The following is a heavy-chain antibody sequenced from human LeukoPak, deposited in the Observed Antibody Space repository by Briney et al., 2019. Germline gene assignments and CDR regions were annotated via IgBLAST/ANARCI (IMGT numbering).Heavy chain of an antibody. CDR3: ARDREGIFDY. CDR2: IYYSGNT. CDR1: GGSISSGNYY. Sequence: PSETLSLTCTVSGGSISSGNYYWSWIRQHPGQGLEWIGYIYYSGNTYYNPSLKSRVTISVDTSKNQFSLKLSSVTAADTAVYYCARDREGIFDYWGQGTLVTVSS. D-gene: IGHD3-10*01. J-gene: IGHJ4*02. V-gene: IGHV4-31*03.